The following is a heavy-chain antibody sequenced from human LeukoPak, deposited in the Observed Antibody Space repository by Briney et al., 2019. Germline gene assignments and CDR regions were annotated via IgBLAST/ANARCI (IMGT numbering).Heavy chain of an antibody. CDR1: GYTFTSYY. D-gene: IGHD3-10*01. V-gene: IGHV1-46*01. J-gene: IGHJ4*02. CDR2: INPSGGST. CDR3: ARDPNLMVRGVIVPSFDY. Sequence: GASVKVSCKASGYTFTSYYMHWVRQAPGQGLEWMGIINPSGGSTSYAQKFQGRVTMTRDMSTSTVYMELSSLRSEDTAVYYCARDPNLMVRGVIVPSFDYWGQGTLVTVSS.